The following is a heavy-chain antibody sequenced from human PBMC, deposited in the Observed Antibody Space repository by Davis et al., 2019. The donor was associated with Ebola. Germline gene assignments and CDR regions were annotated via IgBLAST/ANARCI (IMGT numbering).Heavy chain of an antibody. V-gene: IGHV3-21*01. Sequence: GESLKISCAASGFTFSSYSMNWVRQAPGKGLEWVSSISSSSSYIYYADSVKGRFTMSRDNAKNSLYLQMNSLRAEDTAVYYCARAIAYYYYGMDVWGQGTTVTVSS. CDR1: GFTFSSYS. CDR2: ISSSSSYI. CDR3: ARAIAYYYYGMDV. J-gene: IGHJ6*02.